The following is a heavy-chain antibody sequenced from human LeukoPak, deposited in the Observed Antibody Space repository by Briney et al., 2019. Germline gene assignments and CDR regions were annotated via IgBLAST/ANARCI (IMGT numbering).Heavy chain of an antibody. CDR2: VIGSGDNT. J-gene: IGHJ4*02. CDR3: AKDLRDTLEEFDS. Sequence: GGSLRLSCAASGFTFSSYAMSWVRQAPGKGLEWVSGVIGSGDNTYYADSVKGRFTISRDNSKNTLHLQMSSLRAEDTAVYYCAKDLRDTLEEFDSWGRGTLVTVSS. CDR1: GFTFSSYA. V-gene: IGHV3-23*01. D-gene: IGHD5-18*01.